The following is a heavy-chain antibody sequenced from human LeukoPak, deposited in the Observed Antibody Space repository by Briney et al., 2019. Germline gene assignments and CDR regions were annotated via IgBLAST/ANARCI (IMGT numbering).Heavy chain of an antibody. J-gene: IGHJ4*02. V-gene: IGHV1-18*01. CDR3: ARVFRYYDSSGFGY. D-gene: IGHD3-22*01. Sequence: ASVKVSCKASGYTSTTYGISWVRQAPGQGLEWMGWISAYNGNTNYAQKLQGRVTMTTDTSTSTAYMELRSLRSDDTAVYYCARVFRYYDSSGFGYWGQGTLVTVSS. CDR1: GYTSTTYG. CDR2: ISAYNGNT.